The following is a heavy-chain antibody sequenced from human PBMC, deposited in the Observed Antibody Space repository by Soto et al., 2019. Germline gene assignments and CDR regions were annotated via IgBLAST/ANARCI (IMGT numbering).Heavy chain of an antibody. D-gene: IGHD2-2*02. CDR2: IRSKAYGGTT. Sequence: GGSLRLSCTASGFTFGDYAMSWFRQAPGKGLEWVGFIRSKAYGGTTEYAASVKGRFTISRDDSKSIAYLQMNSLKTEDTAVYYCTRDKKSDCSSTSCYNYPPYYYYGMDVWGQGTTVTVSS. CDR1: GFTFGDYA. CDR3: TRDKKSDCSSTSCYNYPPYYYYGMDV. V-gene: IGHV3-49*03. J-gene: IGHJ6*02.